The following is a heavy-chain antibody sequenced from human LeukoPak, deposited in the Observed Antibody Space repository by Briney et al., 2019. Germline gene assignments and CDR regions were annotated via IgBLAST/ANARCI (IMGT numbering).Heavy chain of an antibody. Sequence: PGRSLGLSCAASGFTFSTYAMHWVRQAPGKGLEWVASISYDGSNKNYADSVKGRFTIYRDNSKNTLYLQMNSLRVEDTAVYYCARGVRIAVAGYIDYWGQGTLVTVSS. D-gene: IGHD6-19*01. CDR2: ISYDGSNK. V-gene: IGHV3-30*04. CDR1: GFTFSTYA. J-gene: IGHJ4*02. CDR3: ARGVRIAVAGYIDY.